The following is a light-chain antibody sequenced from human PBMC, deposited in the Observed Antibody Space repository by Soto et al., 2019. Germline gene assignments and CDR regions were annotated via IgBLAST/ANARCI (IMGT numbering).Light chain of an antibody. V-gene: IGKV3-15*01. CDR2: GAS. CDR3: QQRNVWPPIT. CDR1: QSVNSK. J-gene: IGKJ5*01. Sequence: EIVMTQSPATLSVSPGERATLSCRASQSVNSKLAWYQQKPGRAPRLLIYGASTRATGIPARFSGSGSGTEFTLTISSLQSEDFAVYYCQQRNVWPPITFGQGTRLEI.